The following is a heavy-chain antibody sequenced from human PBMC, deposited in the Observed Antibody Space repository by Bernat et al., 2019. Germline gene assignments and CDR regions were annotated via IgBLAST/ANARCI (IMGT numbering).Heavy chain of an antibody. V-gene: IGHV3-33*01. D-gene: IGHD6-19*01. Sequence: QVQLVESGGGVVQPGRSVRLSCAASGFTFSSYGMHWVRQAPGKGLEWVAVIWYDGSNNSYADSVKGRFNISRDNSKTTLYLQINSLRAEDTAVYYCARSPIAVAGTIYYYYMDVWGQGTPVTVSS. CDR3: ARSPIAVAGTIYYYYMDV. J-gene: IGHJ6*03. CDR1: GFTFSSYG. CDR2: IWYDGSNN.